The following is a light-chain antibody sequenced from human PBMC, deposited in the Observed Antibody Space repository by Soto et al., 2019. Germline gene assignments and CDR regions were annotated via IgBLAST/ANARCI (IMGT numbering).Light chain of an antibody. J-gene: IGKJ5*01. CDR2: AAS. CDR1: QDISSW. Sequence: DIQRTQSPSSVSASVGDRVTITCRASQDISSWLAWYQPKPGKAPKLLIYAASSLQSGVPSRFSGSGSGTDFTLTIRRLEPEDFAVDYCQQYGSSITFGQGTRLEIK. CDR3: QQYGSSIT. V-gene: IGKV1-12*01.